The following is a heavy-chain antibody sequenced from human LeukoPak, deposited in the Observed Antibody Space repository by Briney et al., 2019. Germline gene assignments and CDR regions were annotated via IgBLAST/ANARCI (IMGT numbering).Heavy chain of an antibody. CDR3: ARDGSSWGTNRPPLNWFDP. CDR1: GDTFTAFY. D-gene: IGHD3-16*02. Sequence: ASVKVSCKSFGDTFTAFYIHFLRLAPGQGLQWLGWINPLNGDTKYPQNFEGRVTLTRDTSITTVYMQLSTLTYDDTAVYYCARDGSSWGTNRPPLNWFDPWGPGTQVTVSS. J-gene: IGHJ5*02. V-gene: IGHV1-2*02. CDR2: INPLNGDT.